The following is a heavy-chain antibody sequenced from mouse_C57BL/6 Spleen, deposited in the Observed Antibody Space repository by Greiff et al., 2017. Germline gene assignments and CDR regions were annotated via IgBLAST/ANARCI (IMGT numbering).Heavy chain of an antibody. J-gene: IGHJ3*01. CDR3: TSYYSKRAWFAY. CDR1: GFNVKDDY. V-gene: IGHV14-4*01. D-gene: IGHD2-5*01. CDR2: IDPENGDT. Sequence: VQLQQSGAELVRPGASVKLSCTASGFNVKDDYMHWVKQRPEQGLEWIGWIDPENGDTEYASKFQGKATITADTSSNTAYLPLSSLTSEDTAVYYCTSYYSKRAWFAYWGQGTLVTVSA.